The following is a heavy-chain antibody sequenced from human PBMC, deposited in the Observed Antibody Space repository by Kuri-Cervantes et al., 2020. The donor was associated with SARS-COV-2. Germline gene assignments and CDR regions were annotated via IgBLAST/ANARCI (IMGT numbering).Heavy chain of an antibody. Sequence: TLSLTCAVCGGSFSGFYWSWIRQSPGKGLEWIGELDHSGRANYNPSLKSRVTISVDKSKNQFSLTLASVTAADTAVYYCARAPTSIYGVLIALFSSNAFDVWGQGTKVTVSS. D-gene: IGHD2-21*01. CDR1: GGSFSGFY. J-gene: IGHJ3*01. CDR2: LDHSGRA. V-gene: IGHV4-34*01. CDR3: ARAPTSIYGVLIALFSSNAFDV.